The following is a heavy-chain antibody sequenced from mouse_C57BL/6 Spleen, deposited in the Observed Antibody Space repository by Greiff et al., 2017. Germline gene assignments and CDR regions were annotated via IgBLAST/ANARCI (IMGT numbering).Heavy chain of an antibody. V-gene: IGHV1-64*01. D-gene: IGHD1-1*01. Sequence: QVQLQQPGAELVKPGASVKLSCKASGYTFTSYWMHWVKQRPGQGLEWIGMIHPNSGSTNYNEKFKSKATLTVDKSSSTAYMQLSSLPSEDSAVXSCASSNYYGYYFDYWGQGTTLTVSS. CDR1: GYTFTSYW. CDR2: IHPNSGST. CDR3: ASSNYYGYYFDY. J-gene: IGHJ2*01.